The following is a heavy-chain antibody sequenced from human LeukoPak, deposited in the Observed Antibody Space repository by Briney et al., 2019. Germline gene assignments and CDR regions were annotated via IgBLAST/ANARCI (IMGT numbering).Heavy chain of an antibody. Sequence: ASVKVSCKASGYTFTGYYMHWVRQAPGQGLEWMGWINPNSGGTNYAQKFQGRVTMTRDTSISTAYMELSRLRSDDTAVYYCARDRRYYDILTGYYRDAFDIWGQGTMVTVSS. J-gene: IGHJ3*02. V-gene: IGHV1-2*02. CDR1: GYTFTGYY. CDR2: INPNSGGT. D-gene: IGHD3-9*01. CDR3: ARDRRYYDILTGYYRDAFDI.